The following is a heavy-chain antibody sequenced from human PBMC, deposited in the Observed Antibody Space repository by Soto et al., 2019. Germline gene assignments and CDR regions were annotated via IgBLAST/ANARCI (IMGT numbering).Heavy chain of an antibody. J-gene: IGHJ6*02. Sequence: ASVKVSCKASGGTFSSYAISWVRQAPGQGLEWMGGIIPIFGTANYAQKFQGRVTITADESTSTAYMELSSLRSEDTAVYYCARDQGDTAMVTPLYYYYGMDVWGQGTTVTVSS. CDR3: ARDQGDTAMVTPLYYYYGMDV. CDR1: GGTFSSYA. CDR2: IIPIFGTA. V-gene: IGHV1-69*13. D-gene: IGHD5-18*01.